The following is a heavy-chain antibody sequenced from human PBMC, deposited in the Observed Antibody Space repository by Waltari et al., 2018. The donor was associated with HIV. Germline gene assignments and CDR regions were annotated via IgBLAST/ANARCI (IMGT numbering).Heavy chain of an antibody. V-gene: IGHV3-74*01. CDR1: GFTVSSNW. J-gene: IGHJ6*02. D-gene: IGHD2-15*01. Sequence: EVQLVESGGGLVQPGGSLRLSCEASGFTVSSNWMHWVRQAPGKGLVWVSCSKKYGSNTRYADSVKGRLTISRDNAKNTLYLQMNSLRAEDTAVYYCARGVGYGMDVWGQGTTVTVSS. CDR3: ARGVGYGMDV. CDR2: SKKYGSNT.